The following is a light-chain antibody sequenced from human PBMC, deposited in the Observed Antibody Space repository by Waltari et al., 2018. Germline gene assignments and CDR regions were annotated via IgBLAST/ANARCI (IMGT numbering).Light chain of an antibody. J-gene: IGKJ1*01. CDR2: ATS. CDR3: HQCDASPQT. Sequence: IVLTQSPGTLSLSSGERATLSCRASQSVGSQYLAWYQQKPGQAPRLLIYATSTRATGIPDRFSGGGSGTGFTLTISRLEPEDFAVYYCHQCDASPQTFGQGTKVEI. V-gene: IGKV3-20*01. CDR1: QSVGSQY.